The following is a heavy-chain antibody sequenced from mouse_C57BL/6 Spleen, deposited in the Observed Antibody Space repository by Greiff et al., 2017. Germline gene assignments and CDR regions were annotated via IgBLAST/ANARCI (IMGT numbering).Heavy chain of an antibody. CDR3: ARSYGSKAWFAY. Sequence: EVQVVEFGPELVKPGASVKISCKASGYSFTDYNMNWVKQSNGKSLEWIGVINPNYGTTSYNQKFKGKATLTVDQSSSTAYMQLNSLTSEDSAVYYCARSYGSKAWFAYWGQGTLVTVSA. CDR1: GYSFTDYN. V-gene: IGHV1-39*01. CDR2: INPNYGTT. D-gene: IGHD1-1*01. J-gene: IGHJ3*01.